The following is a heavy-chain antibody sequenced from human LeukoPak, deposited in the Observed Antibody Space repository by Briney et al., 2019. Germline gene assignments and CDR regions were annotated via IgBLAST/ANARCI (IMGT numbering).Heavy chain of an antibody. D-gene: IGHD3-22*01. CDR1: GFTFSSYS. J-gene: IGHJ3*02. Sequence: GGSLRLSCAAPGFTFSSYSMNWVRQAPGKGLEWVSSISSSSSYIYYADSVKGRFTISRDNAKNSLYLQMNSLRAEDTAVYYCARDRRYYDSGGYYYDAFDIWGQGTMVTVSS. V-gene: IGHV3-21*03. CDR3: ARDRRYYDSGGYYYDAFDI. CDR2: ISSSSSYI.